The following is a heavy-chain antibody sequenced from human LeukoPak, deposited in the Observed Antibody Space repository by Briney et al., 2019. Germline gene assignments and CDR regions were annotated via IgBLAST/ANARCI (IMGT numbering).Heavy chain of an antibody. J-gene: IGHJ4*02. Sequence: GGSLRLSCAASGFTFSSYSMNWVRQAPGKGLEWVSSISSSSSYIYYADSVKGRFTISRDNAKNSLYLQMNSLRAEDTAVYYCARLGGSYYGFDYWGQGTLVTVSS. D-gene: IGHD1-26*01. CDR3: ARLGGSYYGFDY. CDR1: GFTFSSYS. V-gene: IGHV3-21*01. CDR2: ISSSSSYI.